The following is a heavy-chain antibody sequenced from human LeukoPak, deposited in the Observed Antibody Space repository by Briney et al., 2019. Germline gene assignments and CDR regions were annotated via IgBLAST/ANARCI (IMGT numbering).Heavy chain of an antibody. CDR1: GGSISTNY. V-gene: IGHV4-4*07. J-gene: IGHJ1*01. D-gene: IGHD5-12*01. Sequence: SETLSLTGTVSGGSISTNYWNWIRQPAGKGLEWIGRIYVTGTTYYNPSLKSRLTMSVDASRNQFFLNLSSVTAADTAVYYCARGGPDLAREYFQYWGQGTLVTVS. CDR3: ARGGPDLAREYFQY. CDR2: IYVTGTT.